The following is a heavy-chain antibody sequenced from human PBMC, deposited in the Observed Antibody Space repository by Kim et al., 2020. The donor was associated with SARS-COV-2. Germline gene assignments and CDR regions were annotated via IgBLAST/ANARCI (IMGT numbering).Heavy chain of an antibody. CDR1: GGSISSYY. Sequence: SETLSLTCTVSGGSISSYYWSWIRQPPGKGLEWIGYIYYSGSTNYNPSLKSRVTISVDTSKNQFSLKLSSVTAADTAVYYCARGARGGTGRYYYYHLDV. V-gene: IGHV4-59*01. CDR2: IYYSGST. CDR3: ARGARGGTGRYYYYHLDV. J-gene: IGHJ6*03. D-gene: IGHD3-10*01.